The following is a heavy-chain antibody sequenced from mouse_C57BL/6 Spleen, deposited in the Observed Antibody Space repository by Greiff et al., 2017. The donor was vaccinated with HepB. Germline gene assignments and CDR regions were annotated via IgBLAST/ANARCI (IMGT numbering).Heavy chain of an antibody. CDR1: GFNIKDYY. D-gene: IGHD1-1*01. Sequence: VHVKQSGAELVKPGASVKLSCTASGFNIKDYYMHWVKQRTEQGLEWIGRIDPEDGETKYAPKFQGKATITAETSSNTAYLQLSSLTSEDTAVDYCASAVVATGAMDYWGQGTSVTVSS. J-gene: IGHJ4*01. CDR3: ASAVVATGAMDY. CDR2: IDPEDGET. V-gene: IGHV14-2*01.